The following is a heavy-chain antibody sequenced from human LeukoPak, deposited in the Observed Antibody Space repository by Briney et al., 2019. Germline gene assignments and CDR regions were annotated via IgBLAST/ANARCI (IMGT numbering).Heavy chain of an antibody. CDR2: IYYSGST. D-gene: IGHD4-17*01. CDR1: GGSFRSYY. J-gene: IGHJ4*02. CDR3: ARDRTVTTPEA. V-gene: IGHV4-59*01. Sequence: SETLSLTCNVSGGSFRSYYWTWIRQPPGKGLEWIAYIYYSGSTNYNPSLKSRVTISLDTSQNQFSLKLSSVTAADTAVYYCARDRTVTTPEAWGQGTLVTVSS.